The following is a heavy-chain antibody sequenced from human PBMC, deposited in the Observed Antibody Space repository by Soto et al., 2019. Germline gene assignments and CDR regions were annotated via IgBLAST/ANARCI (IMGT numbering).Heavy chain of an antibody. V-gene: IGHV1-69*06. Sequence: QEQLVQSGAEVKKSGSSVKVSCKDSGGLFSSFAISWVRQAPGQGLEWMGGIIPVFGTTNYAQKFQGRVTITADKSTNTAYMELSSLTSDDTAMYYCARGGGPYVWFNEFWGQGTQVTVSS. D-gene: IGHD3-16*01. CDR2: IIPVFGTT. J-gene: IGHJ4*02. CDR1: GGLFSSFA. CDR3: ARGGGPYVWFNEF.